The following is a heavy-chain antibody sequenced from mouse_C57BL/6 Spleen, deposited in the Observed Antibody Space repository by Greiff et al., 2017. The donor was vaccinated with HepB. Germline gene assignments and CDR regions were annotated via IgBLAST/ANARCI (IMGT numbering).Heavy chain of an antibody. D-gene: IGHD3-2*02. CDR1: GYTFTSYW. Sequence: QVQLQQPGAELVKPGASVKLSCKASGYTFTSYWMHWVKQRPGQGLEWIGMIHPNSGSTNDNEKFKSKATLTVDKSSSTAYMQLSSLTSEDSAVYYCARLDSSGYSYAMDYWGQGTSVTVSS. CDR2: IHPNSGST. CDR3: ARLDSSGYSYAMDY. J-gene: IGHJ4*01. V-gene: IGHV1-64*01.